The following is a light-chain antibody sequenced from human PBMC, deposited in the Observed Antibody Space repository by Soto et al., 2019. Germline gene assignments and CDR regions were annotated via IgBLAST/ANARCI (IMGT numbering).Light chain of an antibody. CDR2: LAS. J-gene: IGKJ1*01. CDR1: QSVTSSR. Sequence: EIVLTQSPGTLSLSPGERATLSCRASQSVTSSRLAWYQKKPGQSARLLIYLASSRASGIPARVSGSGSGTDFTLTISRLEPEDFALYFCQQYGSSPWSFGQGTKVDIK. CDR3: QQYGSSPWS. V-gene: IGKV3-20*01.